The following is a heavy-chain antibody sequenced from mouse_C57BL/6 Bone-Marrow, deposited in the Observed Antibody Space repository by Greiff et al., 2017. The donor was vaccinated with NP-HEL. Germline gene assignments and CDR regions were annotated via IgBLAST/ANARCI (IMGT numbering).Heavy chain of an antibody. D-gene: IGHD3-2*02. CDR1: GYTFTDYY. CDR2: IFPGSGST. CDR3: ARRGGGSGYYYYAMDY. Sequence: VQLQQSGPELVKPGASVKISCKASGYTFTDYYINWVKQRPGQGLEWIGWIFPGSGSTYYNEKFKGKATLTVDKSSSTAYMLLSSLTSEDSAVYFCARRGGGSGYYYYAMDYWGQGTSVTVSS. V-gene: IGHV1-75*01. J-gene: IGHJ4*01.